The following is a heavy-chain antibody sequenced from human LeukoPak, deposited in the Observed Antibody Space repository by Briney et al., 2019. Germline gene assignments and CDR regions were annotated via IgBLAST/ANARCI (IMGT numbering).Heavy chain of an antibody. CDR2: INHSGST. D-gene: IGHD3-22*01. CDR3: ARESHSSGYYYKYYFDY. J-gene: IGHJ4*02. V-gene: IGHV4-34*01. Sequence: SETLSPTCAVYGGSFSGYYWSWIRQPPRKWLEWIGEINHSGSTNYNPSLKSRVTISVDTSKNQFSLKLSSVTAADTDVYYCARESHSSGYYYKYYFDYWGQGTLVTVSS. CDR1: GGSFSGYY.